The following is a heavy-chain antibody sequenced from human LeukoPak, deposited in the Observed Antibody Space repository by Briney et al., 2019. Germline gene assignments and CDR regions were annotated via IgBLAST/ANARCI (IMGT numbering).Heavy chain of an antibody. CDR3: ARCSLCGGYCSSTSCYRSLLSYFDY. CDR2: INPNSGGT. D-gene: IGHD2-2*01. V-gene: IGHV1-2*02. CDR1: GYTFTGYY. J-gene: IGHJ4*02. Sequence: ASVKVSCKASGYTFTGYYMHWVRQAPGQGLEWMGWINPNSGGTNYAQKFQCRVTMTRDTSISTAYMELSRLRSDDTAVYYCARCSLCGGYCSSTSCYRSLLSYFDYWGQGTLVTVSS.